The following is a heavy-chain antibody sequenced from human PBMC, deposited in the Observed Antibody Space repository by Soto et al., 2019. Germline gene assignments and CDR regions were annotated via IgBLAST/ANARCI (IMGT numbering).Heavy chain of an antibody. J-gene: IGHJ3*02. CDR1: GYTFSAYT. Sequence: QAQLVQSGAEMKKPGASVKVSCKATGYTFSAYTMNWVRQAPGQSLEWMGWINAGSGNTKYSQNLQGRVSITRDTSASAVYMELAGLTSEDTAVYYCARDTETLGPRANDALDIWGQGTMLTVSS. CDR3: ARDTETLGPRANDALDI. V-gene: IGHV1-3*01. CDR2: INAGSGNT. D-gene: IGHD3-3*02.